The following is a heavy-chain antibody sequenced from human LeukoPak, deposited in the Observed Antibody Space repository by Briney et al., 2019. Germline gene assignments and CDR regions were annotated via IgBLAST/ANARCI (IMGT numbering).Heavy chain of an antibody. Sequence: GGSLRLSCAASGFTFSSSAMNWVRQAPGKGLERVSYISRGTSTIYYADSVKGRFTISRDNAKNSLYLQMNSLRAEDTAVYYCARDVTYYGGDWFDPWGRGTLVTVSS. J-gene: IGHJ5*02. D-gene: IGHD4-23*01. CDR3: ARDVTYYGGDWFDP. CDR2: ISRGTSTI. CDR1: GFTFSSSA. V-gene: IGHV3-48*04.